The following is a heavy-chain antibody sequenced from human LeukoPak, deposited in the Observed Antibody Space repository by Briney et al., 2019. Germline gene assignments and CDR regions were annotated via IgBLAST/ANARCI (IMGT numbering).Heavy chain of an antibody. CDR2: IRYDGSNK. D-gene: IGHD6-19*01. CDR3: AKDRVAVAGHFDY. V-gene: IGHV3-30*02. CDR1: GFTFSSYG. Sequence: GGSLRLSCAASGFTFSSYGMHWVRQAPGKGLEWVAFIRYDGSNKYYADSVKGRFTISRDNSKITLYLQINSLRAEDTAVYYCAKDRVAVAGHFDYWGQGTLVTVSS. J-gene: IGHJ4*02.